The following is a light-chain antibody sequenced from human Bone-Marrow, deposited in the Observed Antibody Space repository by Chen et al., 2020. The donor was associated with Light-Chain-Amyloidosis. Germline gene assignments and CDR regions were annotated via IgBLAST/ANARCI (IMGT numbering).Light chain of an antibody. CDR3: AAFTTSKTWV. V-gene: IGLV2-14*01. CDR2: EVN. CDR1: SRDIGRYDY. Sequence: QSALTQPASVSGSPGQSITLSCTGTSRDIGRYDYVSWFQQHPGKAPELVIYEVNSRPSGVSDRFSGSKSGNTASLTISRLQTEDEANYYCAAFTTSKTWVFGGGTKLTVL. J-gene: IGLJ3*02.